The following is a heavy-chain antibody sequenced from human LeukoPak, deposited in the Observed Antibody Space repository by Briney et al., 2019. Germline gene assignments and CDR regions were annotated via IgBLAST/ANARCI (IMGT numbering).Heavy chain of an antibody. CDR1: GGSISSGGYY. V-gene: IGHV3-7*01. D-gene: IGHD1-26*01. J-gene: IGHJ4*02. CDR2: IKGDGSEK. CDR3: ARDDFSGSYCD. Sequence: ETLSLTCTVSGGSISSGGYYWSWIRHHPGKGLEWVANIKGDGSEKYYVDSVKGRFTISRDNTENSLYLQMNSLRADDTATYYCARDDFSGSYCDWGQGTLVTVSS.